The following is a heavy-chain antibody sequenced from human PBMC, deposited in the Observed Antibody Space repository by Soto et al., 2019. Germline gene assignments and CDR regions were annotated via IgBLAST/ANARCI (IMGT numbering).Heavy chain of an antibody. D-gene: IGHD1-26*01. Sequence: EVQLLESGGGLVQPGGSLRLSCAASGFTFTSHAMSWVRQAPGKGLEWVSAISGSGSSTYYADAVKGRFTISRDNSKNTLYLEMNRLRAEDTAVYYCAKEVREPRQKIFDPWGQGTLVTVPS. CDR3: AKEVREPRQKIFDP. J-gene: IGHJ5*02. CDR2: ISGSGSST. V-gene: IGHV3-23*01. CDR1: GFTFTSHA.